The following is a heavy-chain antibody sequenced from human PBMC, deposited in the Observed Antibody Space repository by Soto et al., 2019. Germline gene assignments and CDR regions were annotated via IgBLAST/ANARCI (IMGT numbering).Heavy chain of an antibody. CDR2: IIPLFRTP. Sequence: QVQLVQSGAEVKKPGSSVKVSCKASGGTFSSSAFSWVRQAPGQGLEWMGGIIPLFRTPDYGQRFQGRVTITAGESAGTVYMGLGGLRSEDTAVYVCARDKGRQQLGGNYYYITDIWGQGTTVTVSS. CDR1: GGTFSSSA. D-gene: IGHD1-7*01. CDR3: ARDKGRQQLGGNYYYITDI. V-gene: IGHV1-69*12. J-gene: IGHJ6*02.